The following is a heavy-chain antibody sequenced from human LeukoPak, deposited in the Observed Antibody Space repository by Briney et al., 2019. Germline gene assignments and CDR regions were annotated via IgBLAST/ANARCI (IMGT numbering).Heavy chain of an antibody. Sequence: SQTLSLTCTVSGGSISSGSYYWSWIRQPAGKGLEWIGRIYTSGSTNYNPSLKSRVTISVDTSKNQFSLKLSSVTAADTAVYYCARVTTVVYCNCWGQGTLVTVSS. J-gene: IGHJ4*02. CDR2: IYTSGST. V-gene: IGHV4-61*02. D-gene: IGHD4-17*01. CDR1: GGSISSGSYY. CDR3: ARVTTVVYCNC.